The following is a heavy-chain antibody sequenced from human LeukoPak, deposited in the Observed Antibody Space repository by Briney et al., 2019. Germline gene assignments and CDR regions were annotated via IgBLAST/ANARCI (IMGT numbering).Heavy chain of an antibody. J-gene: IGHJ4*02. CDR1: GSTFDDYA. CDR3: AKDNPYGSGSYATYYFDY. D-gene: IGHD3-10*01. CDR2: ISWNSGSI. V-gene: IGHV3-9*01. Sequence: GRSLRLSCAASGSTFDDYAMHWVRQAPGKGLEWVSGISWNSGSIGYADSVKGRFTISRDNAKNSLYLQMNSLRAEDTALYYCAKDNPYGSGSYATYYFDYWGQGALVTVSS.